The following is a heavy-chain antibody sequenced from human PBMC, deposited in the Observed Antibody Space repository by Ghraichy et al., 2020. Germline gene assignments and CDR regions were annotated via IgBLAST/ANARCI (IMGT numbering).Heavy chain of an antibody. D-gene: IGHD7-27*01. J-gene: IGHJ4*02. CDR2: MNPDGSVR. CDR3: GRDPAWGAIDY. Sequence: GESLNISCEASGFSLSNSWMSWVRQAPGKGLEWVADMNPDGSVRWYVDSVRGRFIVSRDNAKNSVFLQMNSLRAEDTAVYYCGRDPAWGAIDYWGQGNLVTVSS. V-gene: IGHV3-7*03. CDR1: GFSLSNSW.